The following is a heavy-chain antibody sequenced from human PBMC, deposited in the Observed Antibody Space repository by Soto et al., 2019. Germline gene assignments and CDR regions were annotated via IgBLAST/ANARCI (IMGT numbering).Heavy chain of an antibody. CDR3: AREGQSSSYGMDG. CDR1: GFTFSSYG. J-gene: IGHJ6*02. V-gene: IGHV3-33*01. Sequence: PGGSLRLSCAASGFTFSSYGMHWVRQAPGKGLEWVAVIWYDGSNKYYADSVKGRFTISRDNSKNTLYLQMNSLRAEDTAVYYCAREGQSSSYGMDGWGQGTTVTV. CDR2: IWYDGSNK. D-gene: IGHD6-6*01.